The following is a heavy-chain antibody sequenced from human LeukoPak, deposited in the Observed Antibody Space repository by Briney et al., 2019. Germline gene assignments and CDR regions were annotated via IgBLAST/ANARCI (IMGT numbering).Heavy chain of an antibody. J-gene: IGHJ4*02. V-gene: IGHV1-46*01. CDR2: INPSGGST. CDR1: GCTFTSYY. D-gene: IGHD3-16*01. Sequence: ASVKASCKASGCTFTSYYMHWVRQAPGRGLEWMGIINPSGGSTSYAQKFQGRVTMTRDMSTSTVYMELSSLRSEDTAVYYCARDLLGGRVPFDYWGQGTLVTVSS. CDR3: ARDLLGGRVPFDY.